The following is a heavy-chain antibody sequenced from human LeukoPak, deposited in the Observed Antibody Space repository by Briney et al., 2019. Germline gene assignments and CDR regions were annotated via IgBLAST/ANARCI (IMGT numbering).Heavy chain of an antibody. V-gene: IGHV3-23*01. Sequence: GGSLRLSCAASGFTFSSYAMSWVRQAPGKGLEWVSAISGSGGSTYYADSVKGRFTISRDNSKNTLYLQMNSLRAEDTAVYYCAKGGFYYYGSGSYYKGFDYWGQGTLVTVSS. CDR3: AKGGFYYYGSGSYYKGFDY. CDR1: GFTFSSYA. CDR2: ISGSGGST. J-gene: IGHJ4*02. D-gene: IGHD3-10*01.